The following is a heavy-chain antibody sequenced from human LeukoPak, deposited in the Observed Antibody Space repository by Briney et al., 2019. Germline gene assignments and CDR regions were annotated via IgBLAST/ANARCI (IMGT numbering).Heavy chain of an antibody. D-gene: IGHD6-13*01. V-gene: IGHV4-4*07. CDR2: VYASGST. Sequence: SETLSLTCTVSGGSIISHYWNWIRQPPRKGLEWIWRVYASGSTTYNPSLKNRVTMSVDTSKNQFSLRLTSVTAADTAVYYCAKDTSSWYSPPGAFDLWGQGTMVTVSS. CDR3: AKDTSSWYSPPGAFDL. CDR1: GGSIISHY. J-gene: IGHJ3*01.